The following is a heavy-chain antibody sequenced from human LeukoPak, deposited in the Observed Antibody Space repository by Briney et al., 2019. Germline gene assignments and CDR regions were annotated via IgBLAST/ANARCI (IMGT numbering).Heavy chain of an antibody. CDR3: AREGYYGSGSPPSLYFDY. D-gene: IGHD3-10*01. Sequence: GRSLRLSCAASGFTFSSYAMHWVRQAPGKGLEWVAVISYDGSNKYYADSVKGRFTISRDNSRSTLYLQMNSLRPEDTAIYYCAREGYYGSGSPPSLYFDYWGQGTLVTVSS. CDR2: ISYDGSNK. CDR1: GFTFSSYA. J-gene: IGHJ4*02. V-gene: IGHV3-30-3*01.